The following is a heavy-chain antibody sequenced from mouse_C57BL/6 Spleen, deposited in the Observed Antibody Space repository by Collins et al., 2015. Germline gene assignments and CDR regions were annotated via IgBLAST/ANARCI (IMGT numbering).Heavy chain of an antibody. CDR3: ARRYWDFAY. CDR1: GYTFTSYG. Sequence: QVQLQQSGAELARPGVSVKLSCKASGYTFTSYGINWVKQRTGQGLEWIGEIYHRSGNTYYNEKFKGKAILTADKSSSTAYMELRSLTSEDSAVYFCARRYWDFAYWGQGTLVTVSA. J-gene: IGHJ3*01. CDR2: IYHRSGNT. D-gene: IGHD4-1*01. V-gene: IGHV1-81*01.